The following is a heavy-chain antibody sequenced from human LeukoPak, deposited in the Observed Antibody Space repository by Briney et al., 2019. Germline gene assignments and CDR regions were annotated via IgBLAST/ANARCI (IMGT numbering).Heavy chain of an antibody. V-gene: IGHV3-7*01. J-gene: IGHJ6*03. Sequence: GGSLRLSCAASGFTFSSYWMSWVRQAPGKGLEWVANIKQDGSEKYYVDSVKGRFTISRDNAKNSLYLQMNSLRAEDTAVYYCARAAYDSSGHYYYYMGVWGKGTTVTVSS. CDR2: IKQDGSEK. D-gene: IGHD3-22*01. CDR1: GFTFSSYW. CDR3: ARAAYDSSGHYYYYMGV.